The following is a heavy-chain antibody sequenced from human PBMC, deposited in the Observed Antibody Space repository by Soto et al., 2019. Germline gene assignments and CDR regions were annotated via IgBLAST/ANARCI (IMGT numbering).Heavy chain of an antibody. Sequence: GGSLRLSCAASGFTFSSYAMSWVRQAPGKGLEWVSAISGSGGSTYYADSVKGRFTISRDNSKNTLYLQMNSLRAEDTAVYYCARDGGDSSSRRDAFDIWGQGTMVTVSS. CDR2: ISGSGGST. CDR1: GFTFSSYA. D-gene: IGHD6-13*01. J-gene: IGHJ3*02. V-gene: IGHV3-23*01. CDR3: ARDGGDSSSRRDAFDI.